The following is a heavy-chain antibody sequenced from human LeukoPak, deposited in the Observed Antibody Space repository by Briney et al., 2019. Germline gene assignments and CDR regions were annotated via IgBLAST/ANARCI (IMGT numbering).Heavy chain of an antibody. D-gene: IGHD2-2*02. J-gene: IGHJ6*03. V-gene: IGHV1-69*01. CDR1: GGTFSSYA. Sequence: GSSVKVSCKASGGTFSSYAISWVRQAPGQGLEWMGGIIPIFGTANYAQKFQGRVTITADESTSTAYMELSSLRSEDTAVYYCARAMDCSSTSCYTGDYYYYYMDVWGKGTTVTVSS. CDR2: IIPIFGTA. CDR3: ARAMDCSSTSCYTGDYYYYYMDV.